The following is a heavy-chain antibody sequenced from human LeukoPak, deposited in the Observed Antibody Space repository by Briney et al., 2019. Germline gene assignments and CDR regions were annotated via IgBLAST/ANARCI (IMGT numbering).Heavy chain of an antibody. J-gene: IGHJ6*03. CDR3: ASDSSGYPYYYYYMDV. CDR2: INHSGST. Sequence: SETLSLTCAVYGGSFSGYYWSWIRQPPGKGLEWIGEINHSGSTNYNPSLKNRATISVDTSKNQFSLKLSSVTAADTAVYYCASDSSGYPYYYYYMDVWGKGTTVTVSS. V-gene: IGHV4-34*01. CDR1: GGSFSGYY. D-gene: IGHD3-22*01.